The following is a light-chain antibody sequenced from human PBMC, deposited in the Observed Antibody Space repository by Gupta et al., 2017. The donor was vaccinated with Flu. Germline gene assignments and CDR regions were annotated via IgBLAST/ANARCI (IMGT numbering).Light chain of an antibody. J-gene: IGKJ4*01. CDR1: QSVSRD. Sequence: EIVLTQSPATLSLSPGERATLPCRASQSVSRDLVWYQQKPGQAPRLLIYDAANRATGVPARFSGTGSGTDFTLTISSLEPEDFAVYYCQQRSIGPPLTFGGGTKVESK. CDR2: DAA. V-gene: IGKV3-11*01. CDR3: QQRSIGPPLT.